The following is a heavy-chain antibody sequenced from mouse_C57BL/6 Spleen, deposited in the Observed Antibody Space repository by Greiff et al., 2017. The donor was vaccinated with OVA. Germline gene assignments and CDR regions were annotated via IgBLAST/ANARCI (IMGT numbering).Heavy chain of an antibody. V-gene: IGHV5-6*01. D-gene: IGHD4-1*01. CDR3: ARLTGTYFDV. Sequence: EVQLVESGGDLVKPGGSLKLSCAASGFTFSSYGMSWVRQTPDQRLEWVATISSGGSYTYYPDSVKGRFTISRDNAKNTLYLQMSSLKSEDTAMYYCARLTGTYFDVWGTGTTVTVSS. CDR1: GFTFSSYG. CDR2: ISSGGSYT. J-gene: IGHJ1*03.